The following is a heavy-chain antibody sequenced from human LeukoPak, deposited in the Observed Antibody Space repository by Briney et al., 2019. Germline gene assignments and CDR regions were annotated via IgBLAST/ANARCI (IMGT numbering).Heavy chain of an antibody. J-gene: IGHJ6*02. CDR2: INHSGST. V-gene: IGHV4-34*01. CDR1: GGSFSGYY. D-gene: IGHD3-9*01. Sequence: PSETLSLTRAVYGGSFSGYYWSWIRQPPGKGLEWIGEINHSGSTNYNPSLKSRVTISVDTSKNQFSLKLSSVTAADTAVYYCARGFRRYFDWLSHGYYYCGMDVWGQGTTVTVSS. CDR3: ARGFRRYFDWLSHGYYYCGMDV.